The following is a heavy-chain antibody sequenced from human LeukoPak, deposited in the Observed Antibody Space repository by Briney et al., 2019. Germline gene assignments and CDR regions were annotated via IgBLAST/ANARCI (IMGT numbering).Heavy chain of an antibody. V-gene: IGHV4-34*01. CDR3: ARQIPRAAYFDY. CDR2: INHSGST. Sequence: SETLSLTCTVSGGSISSYYWSWIRQPPGKGLEWIGEINHSGSTNYNPSLKSRVTISVDTSKNQFSLKLSSVTAADTAVYYCARQIPRAAYFDYWGQGTLVTVSS. J-gene: IGHJ4*02. D-gene: IGHD6-13*01. CDR1: GGSISSYY.